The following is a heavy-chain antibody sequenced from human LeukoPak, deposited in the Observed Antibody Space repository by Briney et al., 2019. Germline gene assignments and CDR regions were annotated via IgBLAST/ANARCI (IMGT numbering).Heavy chain of an antibody. CDR3: ARDCSSTSCYEPRY. J-gene: IGHJ4*02. V-gene: IGHV3-74*01. D-gene: IGHD2-2*01. CDR2: INTDGRST. CDR1: GFSFSNHW. Sequence: PGGSLRLSRAASGFSFSNHWKHWVRQAPGKGLVWVSRINTDGRSTRYADSVKGRFTISRDNAKNTLYLQMNSLRDEDTAVYYCARDCSSTSCYEPRYWGQGPLATVSS.